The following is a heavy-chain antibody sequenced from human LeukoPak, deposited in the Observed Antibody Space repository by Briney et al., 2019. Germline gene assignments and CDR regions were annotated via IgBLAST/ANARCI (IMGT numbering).Heavy chain of an antibody. D-gene: IGHD4-17*01. CDR2: INHSGST. J-gene: IGHJ4*02. CDR3: AGGVGKYGEHTGY. Sequence: SETLCLTCAVSGGSFSGYFWSWIRQPPGKGLEWIGEINHSGSTNYNPSPKSRVTISADTSKKQFSRKRRCMTAADTAVYYCAGGVGKYGEHTGYWGEGTLVSVSS. V-gene: IGHV4-34*01. CDR1: GGSFSGYF.